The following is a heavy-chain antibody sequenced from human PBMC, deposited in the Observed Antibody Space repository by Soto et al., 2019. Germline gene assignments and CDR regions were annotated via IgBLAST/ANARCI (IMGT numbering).Heavy chain of an antibody. CDR2: IYYSGST. D-gene: IGHD5-18*01. Sequence: PSETLSLTCTVSGGSISSSSYYWGWIRQPPGKGLEWIGSIYYSGSTYYHPSLKSRVTISVDTSKNQFSLKLSSVTAADTAVYYRARLGGYSYGHAVVVYWGQGTLVTVSS. J-gene: IGHJ4*02. CDR3: ARLGGYSYGHAVVVY. V-gene: IGHV4-39*01. CDR1: GGSISSSSYY.